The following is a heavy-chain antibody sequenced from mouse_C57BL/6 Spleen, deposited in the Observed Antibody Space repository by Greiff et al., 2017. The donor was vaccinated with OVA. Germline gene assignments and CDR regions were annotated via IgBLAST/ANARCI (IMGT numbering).Heavy chain of an antibody. Sequence: QVHVKQSGAELVKPGASVKMSCKASGYTFTTYPIEWMKQNHGKSLEWIGNFHPYNDDTKYNEKFKGKATLTVEKSSSTVYLELSRLTSDDSAVYYCARRGYYGYDDYAMDYWGQGTSVTVSS. D-gene: IGHD2-2*01. CDR3: ARRGYYGYDDYAMDY. J-gene: IGHJ4*01. CDR1: GYTFTTYP. V-gene: IGHV1-47*01. CDR2: FHPYNDDT.